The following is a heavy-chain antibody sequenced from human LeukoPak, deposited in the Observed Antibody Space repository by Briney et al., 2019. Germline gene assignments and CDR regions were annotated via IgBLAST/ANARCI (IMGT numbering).Heavy chain of an antibody. J-gene: IGHJ6*03. V-gene: IGHV4-4*09. D-gene: IGHD6-6*01. CDR3: ARLGGIAARRYYYYMDV. Sequence: SETLSLTCTVSGGSISSYYWRWIRQPPGKGLEWIGNIYTSGSTNYNPSLKSRVTISVDTSKNQFSLKLRSVTAADTAVYYCARLGGIAARRYYYYMDVWGKGTTVTVSS. CDR1: GGSISSYY. CDR2: IYTSGST.